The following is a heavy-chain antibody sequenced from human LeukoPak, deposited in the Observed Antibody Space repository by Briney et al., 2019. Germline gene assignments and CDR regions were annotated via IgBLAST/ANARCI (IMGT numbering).Heavy chain of an antibody. Sequence: GGSLRLSCAASGFTVRSNYMSWVRQAPGKGLEWVSVIYSGGSTYYADSVKGRFTISRDNSKNTLYLQMNSLRAEDTAVYYCARVGVVVPAAIEYYFDYWGQGTLVTVSS. J-gene: IGHJ4*02. CDR2: IYSGGST. CDR3: ARVGVVVPAAIEYYFDY. V-gene: IGHV3-66*01. D-gene: IGHD2-2*01. CDR1: GFTVRSNY.